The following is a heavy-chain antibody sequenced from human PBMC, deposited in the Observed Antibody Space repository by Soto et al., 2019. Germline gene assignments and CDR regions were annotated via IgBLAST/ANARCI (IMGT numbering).Heavy chain of an antibody. CDR1: GFPFRSYA. Sequence: GALGPSCAASGFPFRSYAMDWVRQAPGKGLEWVAVISYDGSNKYYADSVKGRFTISRDNSKNTLYLQMNSLRAEDTAVYYCASVDTADYWGQGTLVTVSS. V-gene: IGHV3-30-3*01. CDR2: ISYDGSNK. J-gene: IGHJ4*02. CDR3: ASVDTADY. D-gene: IGHD5-18*01.